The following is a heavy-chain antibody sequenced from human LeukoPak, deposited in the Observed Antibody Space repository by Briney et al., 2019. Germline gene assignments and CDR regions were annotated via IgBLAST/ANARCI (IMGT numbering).Heavy chain of an antibody. CDR1: GYSINSGYY. V-gene: IGHV3-23*01. D-gene: IGHD3-22*01. J-gene: IGHJ4*02. Sequence: PSETLSLTCTVSGYSINSGYYWVWIRQAPGKGLEWVSAISGSGGSTYYADSVKGRFTISRDNSKNTLYLQMNSLRAEDTAVYYCAKRPDYYDSSGYYPYYFDYWGQGTLVTVSS. CDR2: ISGSGGST. CDR3: AKRPDYYDSSGYYPYYFDY.